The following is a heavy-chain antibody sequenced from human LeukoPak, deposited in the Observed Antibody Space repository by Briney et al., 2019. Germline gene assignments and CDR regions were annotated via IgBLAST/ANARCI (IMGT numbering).Heavy chain of an antibody. CDR3: AARTTGTTAFDY. CDR2: INPNSGGT. Sequence: ASVKVSCKASGYTFTGYYMHWVRQAPGQGLEWMGWINPNSGGTNYAQKFQGRVTMTRDTSISTAYMELSRLRSDDTAVYYCAARTTGTTAFDYWGQGTLVTASS. V-gene: IGHV1-2*02. CDR1: GYTFTGYY. J-gene: IGHJ4*02. D-gene: IGHD1-1*01.